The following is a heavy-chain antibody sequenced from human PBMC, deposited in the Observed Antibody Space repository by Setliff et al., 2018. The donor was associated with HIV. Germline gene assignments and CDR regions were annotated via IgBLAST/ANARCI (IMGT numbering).Heavy chain of an antibody. V-gene: IGHV1-69*10. J-gene: IGHJ6*03. CDR3: ARGGTYFERWFPPTYYMDL. D-gene: IGHD3-9*01. CDR2: YIPTLHIT. Sequence: GASVKVSCKASGGTVNSQALNWVRQAPGRGLEWMGGYIPTLHITRYAENIHRGRVTISADTSTSTVYLDLKGLKTEDTAVYYCARGGTYFERWFPPTYYMDLWGEGTSVTVSS. CDR1: GGTVNSQA.